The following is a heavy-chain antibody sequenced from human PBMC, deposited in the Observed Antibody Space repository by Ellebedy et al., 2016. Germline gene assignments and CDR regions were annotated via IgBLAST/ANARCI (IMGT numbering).Heavy chain of an antibody. J-gene: IGHJ4*02. D-gene: IGHD2-15*01. CDR3: AKDKGYCSGGSCYGPRRYFDY. V-gene: IGHV3-74*01. CDR1: GFTFSSYW. CDR2: INSDGSST. Sequence: GGSLRLXXAASGFTFSSYWMHWVRQAPGKGLVWVSRINSDGSSTSYADSVKGRFTISRDNAKNTLYLQMNSLRAEDTAVYYCAKDKGYCSGGSCYGPRRYFDYWGQGTLVTVSS.